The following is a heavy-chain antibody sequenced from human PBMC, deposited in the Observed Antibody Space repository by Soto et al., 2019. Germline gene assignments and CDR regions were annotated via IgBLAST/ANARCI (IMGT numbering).Heavy chain of an antibody. J-gene: IGHJ6*02. CDR3: AKGQQQLRTYYYYGMDV. CDR1: GFTFSSYG. D-gene: IGHD6-13*01. V-gene: IGHV3-30*18. Sequence: HPXESLRLSCAASGFTFSSYGMHWVRQAPGKGLEWVAVISYDGSNKYYADSVKGRFTISRDNSKNTLYLQMNSMRAEDTAVYYCAKGQQQLRTYYYYGMDVWGQGTTVTVSS. CDR2: ISYDGSNK.